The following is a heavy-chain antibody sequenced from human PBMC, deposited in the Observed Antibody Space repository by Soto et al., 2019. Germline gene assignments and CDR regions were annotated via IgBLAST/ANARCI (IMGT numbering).Heavy chain of an antibody. Sequence: SETLSLTCAVYGGSFSGYYWSWIRQPPGKGLEWIGETNHSGSTNYNPSLKSRVTISVDTSKNQFSLKLSSVTAADTAVYYCARGGSIAARKVLDYWGQGTLVTVSS. CDR3: ARGGSIAARKVLDY. CDR2: TNHSGST. J-gene: IGHJ4*02. D-gene: IGHD6-6*01. CDR1: GGSFSGYY. V-gene: IGHV4-34*01.